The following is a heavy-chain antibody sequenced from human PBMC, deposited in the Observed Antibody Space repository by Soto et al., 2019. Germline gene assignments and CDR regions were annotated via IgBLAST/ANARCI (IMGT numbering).Heavy chain of an antibody. V-gene: IGHV4-30-2*01. D-gene: IGHD3-10*01. CDR1: GGSISSGGYS. Sequence: PSETLSLTCAVSGGSISSGGYSWSWIRQPPGKGLEWIGYIYHSGSTYYNPSLKSRVTISVDRSKNQFSLKLSSVTAADTAVYYCARGGLWFGESYYFDYWGQGTPVTVSS. CDR2: IYHSGST. CDR3: ARGGLWFGESYYFDY. J-gene: IGHJ4*02.